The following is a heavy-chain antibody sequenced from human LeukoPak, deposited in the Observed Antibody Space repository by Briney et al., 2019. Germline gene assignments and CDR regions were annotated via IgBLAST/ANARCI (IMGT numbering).Heavy chain of an antibody. CDR2: ISSRSRTI. CDR1: GFTFSSYS. D-gene: IGHD3-16*01. J-gene: IGHJ5*02. V-gene: IGHV3-48*01. Sequence: GGSLRLSCAASGFTFSSYSMNWVRQAPGKGLEWVSYISSRSRTICYADSVKGRFTISRDNAKNSLYLQMNSLKAEDTAVYYCVRGLRFDPWGQGTLVTVSS. CDR3: VRGLRFDP.